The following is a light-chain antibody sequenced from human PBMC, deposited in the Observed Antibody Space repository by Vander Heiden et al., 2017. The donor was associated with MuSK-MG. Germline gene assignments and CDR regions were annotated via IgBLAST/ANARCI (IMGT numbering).Light chain of an antibody. Sequence: DIQMTQSPSTLSVSVGDRVTIACRASQSVSSWLAWYQQKSGKAPKLLIYQASRLESGVPSRFSGSGSGTEFTLTINSLQPDDFATYYCQQYNSYPYIFGQGTKLEIK. V-gene: IGKV1-5*03. CDR1: QSVSSW. CDR3: QQYNSYPYI. CDR2: QAS. J-gene: IGKJ2*01.